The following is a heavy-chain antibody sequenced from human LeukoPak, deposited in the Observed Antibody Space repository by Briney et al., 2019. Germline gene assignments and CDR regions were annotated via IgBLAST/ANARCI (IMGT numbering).Heavy chain of an antibody. V-gene: IGHV3-23*01. J-gene: IGHJ4*02. D-gene: IGHD3-9*01. CDR2: ISGSSIST. CDR3: AKGDNNILTDYYNSFDS. Sequence: PGGSLRLSCAASGFTFSNFAMNWVRQAPGKGLEWVSTISGSSISTYYSDSVKGRFTISRDNSKNTLYLQMNSLRAEDTAVYYCAKGDNNILTDYYNSFDSWGQGTLVTVSS. CDR1: GFTFSNFA.